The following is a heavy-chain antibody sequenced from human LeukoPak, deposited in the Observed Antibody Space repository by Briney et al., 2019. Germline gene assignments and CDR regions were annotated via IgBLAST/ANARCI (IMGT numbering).Heavy chain of an antibody. D-gene: IGHD2-15*01. V-gene: IGHV3-23*01. CDR1: GFNFSVYP. CDR3: AMDRGY. Sequence: GGSLILSCVASGFNFSVYPMTWVRQAPGKGLEWVSALSVSGDNAHYADSVKGRFTISRDNSKNTLYLHMNSLRAEDTAIYYCAMDRGYWGQGTLVTVSS. CDR2: LSVSGDNA. J-gene: IGHJ4*02.